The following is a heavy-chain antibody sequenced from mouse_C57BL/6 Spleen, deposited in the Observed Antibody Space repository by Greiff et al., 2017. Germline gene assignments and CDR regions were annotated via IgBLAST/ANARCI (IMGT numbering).Heavy chain of an antibody. V-gene: IGHV1-61*01. Sequence: QVQLKQPGAELVRPGSSVKLSCKASGYTFTSYWMDWVKQRPGQGLEWIGNIYPSDSETHYNQKFKDKATLTVDKSSSTAYMQLSSLTSEDSAVYYCAREVLRLRGYAMDYWGQGTSVTVSS. CDR3: AREVLRLRGYAMDY. CDR2: IYPSDSET. J-gene: IGHJ4*01. CDR1: GYTFTSYW. D-gene: IGHD2-2*01.